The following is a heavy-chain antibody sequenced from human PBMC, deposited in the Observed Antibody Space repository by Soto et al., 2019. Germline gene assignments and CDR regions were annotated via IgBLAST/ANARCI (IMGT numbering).Heavy chain of an antibody. D-gene: IGHD1-26*01. CDR1: GGSISSSNYY. J-gene: IGHJ5*02. CDR2: IYYSGTT. V-gene: IGHV4-39*01. CDR3: ARTVGATHSWFDP. Sequence: QLHLQESGPGLVKPSETLSLTCTVSGGSISSSNYYWGWIRQPPGKGLEWIGSIYYSGTTYYNPSLKSRVTISVDTSKNKFSLKLSSVTAADTAVYYCARTVGATHSWFDPWGQGTLVTVSS.